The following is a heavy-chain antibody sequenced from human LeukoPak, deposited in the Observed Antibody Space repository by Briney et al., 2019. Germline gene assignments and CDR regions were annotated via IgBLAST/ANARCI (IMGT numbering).Heavy chain of an antibody. CDR1: GFTFSSYW. CDR2: INHSGST. D-gene: IGHD6-13*01. CDR3: ARHAGYSSSWYWFDP. J-gene: IGHJ5*02. V-gene: IGHV4-34*01. Sequence: GSLRLSCATSGFTFSSYWMSWVRQPPGKGLEWIGEINHSGSTNYNPSLKSRVTISVDTSKNQFSLKLSSVTAADTAVYYCARHAGYSSSWYWFDPWGQGTLVTVSS.